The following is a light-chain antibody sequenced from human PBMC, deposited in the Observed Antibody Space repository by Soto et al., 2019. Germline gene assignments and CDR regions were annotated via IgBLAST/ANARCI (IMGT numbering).Light chain of an antibody. CDR2: DAS. V-gene: IGKV1-33*01. CDR1: QDSSNY. Sequence: DIQMTQSPSSLSASVGDRVTITCQASQDSSNYLNWYQQKPGKTTKLLIYDASNLETGVPSRCSGSGSGKDFTFTISSLQPEDIATYYCQQYDNLPYTFGQGTKLQIK. J-gene: IGKJ2*01. CDR3: QQYDNLPYT.